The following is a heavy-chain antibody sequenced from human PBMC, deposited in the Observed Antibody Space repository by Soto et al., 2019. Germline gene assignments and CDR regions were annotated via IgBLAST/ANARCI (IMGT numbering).Heavy chain of an antibody. CDR3: GREYVNDAYHI. Sequence: SETLSLTCTVPGASISRYNWAWIRRPPGKGPEWLGFLNYSGSINYNPALRSGVTTTVDPSRNQFSLKLRSVISADTAVYYYGREYVNDAYHIWGQGTMVTVSS. CDR1: GASISRYN. D-gene: IGHD3-10*02. V-gene: IGHV4-59*01. CDR2: LNYSGSI. J-gene: IGHJ3*02.